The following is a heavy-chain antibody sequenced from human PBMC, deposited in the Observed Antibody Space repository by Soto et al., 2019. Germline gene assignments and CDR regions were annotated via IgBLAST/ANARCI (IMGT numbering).Heavy chain of an antibody. D-gene: IGHD6-13*01. J-gene: IGHJ5*02. V-gene: IGHV3-21*01. CDR1: GFTFSSYS. CDR3: ARRSAAAGRKVVGWFDP. CDR2: ISSSSSYI. Sequence: PGGSLRLSCAASGFTFSSYSMNWVRQAPGKGLEWVSSISSSSSYIYYADSVKGRFTISRDNAKNSLYLQMNSLRAEDTAVYYCARRSAAAGRKVVGWFDPWGQGALVTVSS.